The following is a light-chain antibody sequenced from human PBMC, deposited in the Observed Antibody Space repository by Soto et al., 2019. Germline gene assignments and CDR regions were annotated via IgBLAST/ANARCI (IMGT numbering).Light chain of an antibody. CDR3: SSYTSSSTLFYV. CDR2: DVS. J-gene: IGLJ1*01. V-gene: IGLV2-14*01. Sequence: QSVLTQPASVPGSPGQSITISCTGTSSDVGGYNYVSWYQQHPGKAPKLMIYDVSNRPSGVSNRFSGSKSGNTASLTISGLQAEDEADYYCSSYTSSSTLFYVFGPGTKVTVL. CDR1: SSDVGGYNY.